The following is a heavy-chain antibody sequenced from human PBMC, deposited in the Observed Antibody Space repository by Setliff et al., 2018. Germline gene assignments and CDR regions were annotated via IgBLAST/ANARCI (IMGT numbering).Heavy chain of an antibody. CDR1: DFIFDYYY. CDR3: ARADSLRFRIAARLWVFDY. CDR2: INHSGST. J-gene: IGHJ4*02. D-gene: IGHD6-6*01. Sequence: PGGSLRLSCVASDFIFDYYYMGWIRQPPGKGLEWIGEINHSGSTYYNPSLKSRVTISVDTSKNQFSLKLSSVTAADTAVYYCARADSLRFRIAARLWVFDYWGQGTLVTVSS. V-gene: IGHV4-34*01.